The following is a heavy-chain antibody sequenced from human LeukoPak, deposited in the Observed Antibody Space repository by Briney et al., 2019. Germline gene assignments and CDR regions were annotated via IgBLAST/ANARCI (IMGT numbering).Heavy chain of an antibody. CDR2: ISKSSSYI. D-gene: IGHD4-23*01. CDR1: GFTFSSYT. CDR3: ARDGDTVLTRGYYYYLDV. J-gene: IGHJ6*03. Sequence: PGGSLRLSCAASGFTFSSYTMNWVRQALGKGLEWVSAISKSSSYIYYADSVKGRFTISRDNARNSLYLEMNSLSAEDTAVYFCARDGDTVLTRGYYYYLDVWGKGTTVTVSS. V-gene: IGHV3-21*01.